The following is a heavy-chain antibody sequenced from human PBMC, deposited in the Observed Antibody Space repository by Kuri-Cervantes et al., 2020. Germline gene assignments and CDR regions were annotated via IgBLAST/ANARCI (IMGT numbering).Heavy chain of an antibody. J-gene: IGHJ5*02. CDR2: ISYDGSNK. CDR1: GFTFSSYG. CDR3: ANHDGSSWGNWFDP. D-gene: IGHD6-6*01. Sequence: GESLKISCAASGFTFSSYGMHWVRQAPGKGLEWVAVISYDGSNKYYADSVKGRFTISRDNSKDTLYLQMNSLRAEDTAVYYCANHDGSSWGNWFDPWGQGTLVTAPQ. V-gene: IGHV3-30*18.